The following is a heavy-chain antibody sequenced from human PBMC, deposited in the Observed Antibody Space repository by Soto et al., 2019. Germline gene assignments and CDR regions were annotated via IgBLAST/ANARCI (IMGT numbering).Heavy chain of an antibody. Sequence: GGSLRLSCAASGFTFSSYAMSWVRQAPGKGLEWVSGISGNSGSICYADSVKGRFTISRDNAKNSLYLQMDSLRAEDTALYYCAKDISPAGTKGDAFDIWGQGTMVTVSS. CDR3: AKDISPAGTKGDAFDI. J-gene: IGHJ3*02. D-gene: IGHD6-13*01. V-gene: IGHV3-9*01. CDR2: ISGNSGSI. CDR1: GFTFSSYA.